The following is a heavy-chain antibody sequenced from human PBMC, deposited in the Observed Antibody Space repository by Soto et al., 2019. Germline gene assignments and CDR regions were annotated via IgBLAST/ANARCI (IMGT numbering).Heavy chain of an antibody. J-gene: IGHJ5*02. CDR2: MYYSGST. CDR1: GGSISSGDYY. V-gene: IGHV4-30-4*01. D-gene: IGHD5-12*01. CDR3: ARYSGYEGLRFDP. Sequence: PSETLSPTCTVSGGSISSGDYYWSWIRQPPGKGLEWIGYMYYSGSTYYNPSLKSRVTISVDTSKNQFSLKLSSVTAADTAVYYCARYSGYEGLRFDPWGQGTLVTVSS.